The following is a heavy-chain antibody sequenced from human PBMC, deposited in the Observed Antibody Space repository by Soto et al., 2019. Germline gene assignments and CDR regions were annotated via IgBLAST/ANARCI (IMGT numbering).Heavy chain of an antibody. D-gene: IGHD3-10*01. CDR3: AREPVRGVFRFDY. CDR2: IYYSGST. CDR1: GGSISSGGYY. Sequence: QVQLQESGPGLVKPSQTLSLTCTVSGGSISSGGYYWSWIRQHPGKGLEWIGYIYYSGSTYYNPSPKSRVTISVDTAKNQFSLKLSAVTAADTAVYYCAREPVRGVFRFDYWGQGTLVTVSS. V-gene: IGHV4-31*03. J-gene: IGHJ4*02.